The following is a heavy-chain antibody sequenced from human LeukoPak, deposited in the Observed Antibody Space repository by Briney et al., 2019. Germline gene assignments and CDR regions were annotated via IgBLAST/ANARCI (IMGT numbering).Heavy chain of an antibody. CDR1: GGSFSGYY. V-gene: IGHV4-34*01. D-gene: IGHD6-13*01. CDR3: ARGSVAAAGTS. Sequence: SETLSLTCAVYGGSFSGYYWSWIRQPPGKGLEWIGEINHSGSTNYNPSLKRRVTISVDTSKNHFSLKLSSVTAADTAVYYCARGSVAAAGTSWGQGTLVTVSS. CDR2: INHSGST. J-gene: IGHJ5*02.